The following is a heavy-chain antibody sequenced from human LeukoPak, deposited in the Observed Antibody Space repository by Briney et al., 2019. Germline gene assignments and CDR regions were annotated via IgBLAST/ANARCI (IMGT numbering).Heavy chain of an antibody. V-gene: IGHV4-34*01. CDR2: INHSGST. CDR3: ARGTVGDSSGYPRFDY. D-gene: IGHD3-22*01. J-gene: IGHJ4*02. Sequence: SETLSLTCAVYGGSFSGYYWSWTRQPPGKGLEWIGEINHSGSTNYNPSLKSRVTISVDTSKDQFSLKLSSVTAADTAVYYCARGTVGDSSGYPRFDYWGQGTLVTVSS. CDR1: GGSFSGYY.